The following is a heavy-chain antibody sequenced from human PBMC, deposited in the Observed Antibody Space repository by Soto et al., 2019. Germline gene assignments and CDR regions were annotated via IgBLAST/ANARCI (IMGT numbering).Heavy chain of an antibody. D-gene: IGHD6-13*01. CDR2: IRTKAYGATT. CDR3: TRDFKPIAPLGIRFDP. Sequence: GGSLRLSCTASGFTFGDYAMTWVRQAPGKGLEWVGFIRTKAYGATTEHAASVKGRFTISRDDSKSIAYLQMNSLKTEDSAVYYCTRDFKPIAPLGIRFDPWGHGTLVTVSS. V-gene: IGHV3-49*04. CDR1: GFTFGDYA. J-gene: IGHJ5*02.